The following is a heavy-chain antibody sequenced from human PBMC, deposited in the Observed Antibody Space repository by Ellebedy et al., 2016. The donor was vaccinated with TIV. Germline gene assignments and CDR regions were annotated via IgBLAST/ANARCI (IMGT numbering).Heavy chain of an antibody. CDR2: IIPIFGTA. Sequence: AASVKVSCKASGGTFSSYAISWVRQAPGQGLEWMGGIIPIFGTANYAQKFQGRVTITADESTSTVYMELSSLRSEDTAVYYCARGGFAEPFDPWGQGTLVTVSS. CDR3: ARGGFAEPFDP. V-gene: IGHV1-69*13. J-gene: IGHJ5*02. CDR1: GGTFSSYA.